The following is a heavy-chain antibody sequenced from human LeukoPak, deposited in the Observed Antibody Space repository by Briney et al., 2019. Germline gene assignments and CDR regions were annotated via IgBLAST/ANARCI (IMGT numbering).Heavy chain of an antibody. CDR1: GGSISSGSYY. CDR2: IYTSGST. CDR3: ARDGSSGWYIIDY. D-gene: IGHD6-19*01. Sequence: SATLSLTCTVSGGSISSGSYYWSWIRPPAGNGLEWIGRIYTSGSTKYNPSLKSRVTISVDTSKNQFSLKLSSVTAADTAVYYCARDGSSGWYIIDYWGQGTLVTVSS. V-gene: IGHV4-61*02. J-gene: IGHJ4*02.